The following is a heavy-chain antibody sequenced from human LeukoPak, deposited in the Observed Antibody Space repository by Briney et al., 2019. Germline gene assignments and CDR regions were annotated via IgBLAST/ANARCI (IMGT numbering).Heavy chain of an antibody. D-gene: IGHD6-19*01. V-gene: IGHV7-4-1*02. CDR1: GYTFTSYA. CDR2: VNTNTGNP. Sequence: ASVKVSCKASGYTFTSYAMNWVRQAPGQGLEWMGWVNTNTGNPTYAQGFTGRFVFSLDTSVSTAYLQISSLKAEDTAVYYCARGRSSGWPIDAFDIWGQGTMVTVSS. CDR3: ARGRSSGWPIDAFDI. J-gene: IGHJ3*02.